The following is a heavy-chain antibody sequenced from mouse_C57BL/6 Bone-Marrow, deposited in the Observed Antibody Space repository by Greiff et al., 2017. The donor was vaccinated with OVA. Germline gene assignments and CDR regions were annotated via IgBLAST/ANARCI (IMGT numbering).Heavy chain of an antibody. CDR2: IDPSDSYT. Sequence: QVQLQQPGAELVKPGSSVKLSCKASGYTFTSYWMQWVKQRPGQGLEWIGEIDPSDSYTNYNQKFKGKATLTVDTSSSTAYMQLSSLTSEDSAVYYCARYDCSFAYWGQGTLVTVSA. CDR1: GYTFTSYW. V-gene: IGHV1-50*01. J-gene: IGHJ3*01. D-gene: IGHD2-3*01. CDR3: ARYDCSFAY.